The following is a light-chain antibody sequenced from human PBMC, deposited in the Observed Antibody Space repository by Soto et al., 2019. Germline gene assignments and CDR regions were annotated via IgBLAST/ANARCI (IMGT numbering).Light chain of an antibody. V-gene: IGKV3-15*01. CDR2: GAS. J-gene: IGKJ4*01. Sequence: EIVMTQSPATLSVSPGERATLSCRASQSVSSNLVWYQQKPGQAPWLLMYGASTRATGIPARFSGSGSGTEFTLTISSLQSEDFAVYYCQQYNNWPSLTFGGGTKVEIK. CDR1: QSVSSN. CDR3: QQYNNWPSLT.